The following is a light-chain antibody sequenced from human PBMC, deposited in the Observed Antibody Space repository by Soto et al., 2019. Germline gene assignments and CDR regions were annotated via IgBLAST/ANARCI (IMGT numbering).Light chain of an antibody. CDR1: QSISSW. J-gene: IGKJ1*01. CDR2: KAS. V-gene: IGKV1-5*03. Sequence: DIQMTQSPSTLSASVGDRVTITCRSSQSISSWLAWYQQKPGKAPKLLIYKASNLESGVPSRFSGSGSGTEFTLTISSLQPDDCATDYCQQYSTYSWTFGQGTQVEIK. CDR3: QQYSTYSWT.